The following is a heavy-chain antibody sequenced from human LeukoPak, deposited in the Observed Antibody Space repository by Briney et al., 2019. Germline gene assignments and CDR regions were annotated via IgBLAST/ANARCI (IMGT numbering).Heavy chain of an antibody. D-gene: IGHD1-20*01. CDR2: IYYSGST. Sequence: PSETLSLTCTDSGGSISSSSYYWGWIRQPPGKGREWIGSIYYSGSTYDNPALKSRVTISVDTSKTPFSLNLSSVTAADTAVYYCARLYTWNDMYYFDYWGQGTLVTVSS. CDR1: GGSISSSSYY. V-gene: IGHV4-39*01. J-gene: IGHJ4*02. CDR3: ARLYTWNDMYYFDY.